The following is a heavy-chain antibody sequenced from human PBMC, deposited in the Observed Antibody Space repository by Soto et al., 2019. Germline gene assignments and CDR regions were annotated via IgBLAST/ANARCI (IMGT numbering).Heavy chain of an antibody. D-gene: IGHD3-22*01. CDR2: INPNSGGT. J-gene: IGHJ4*02. V-gene: IGHV1-2*04. Sequence: QVQLVQSGADVKKPGASVKVSCKASGYTFTGYYMHWVRQAPGQGLEWMGWINPNSGGTNYAQKFQGWVTMTRDTSISTAYMELSRLRSDDTAVYYCARGGIYYYDSSGYYYEFHFDYWGQGTLVTVSS. CDR3: ARGGIYYYDSSGYYYEFHFDY. CDR1: GYTFTGYY.